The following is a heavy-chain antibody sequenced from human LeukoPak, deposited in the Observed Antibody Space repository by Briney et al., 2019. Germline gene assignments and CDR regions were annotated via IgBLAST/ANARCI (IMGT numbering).Heavy chain of an antibody. J-gene: IGHJ4*02. D-gene: IGHD5-18*01. CDR3: ARGYLSYSYGSYFDY. Sequence: ASVKVSCKASGYTFTGYYMHWVRQAPGQGLEWMGWISAYNGNTNYAQKFQGRVTMTTDTSTGTAYMELRSLRSDETAVYYCARGYLSYSYGSYFDYWGQGTLVTVSS. CDR2: ISAYNGNT. V-gene: IGHV1-18*04. CDR1: GYTFTGYY.